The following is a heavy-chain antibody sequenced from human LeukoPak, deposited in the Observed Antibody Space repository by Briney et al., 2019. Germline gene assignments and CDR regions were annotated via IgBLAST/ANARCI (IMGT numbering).Heavy chain of an antibody. CDR2: MNPNSGNT. J-gene: IGHJ1*01. CDR1: GYTFTSYD. CDR3: ARGYYYDSSGYYYAEYFQH. V-gene: IGHV1-8*01. Sequence: ASVKVSCKASGYTFTSYDINWVRQATGQGLEWMGWMNPNSGNTGYAQKFQGRVTMTRNTSISTAYMELSSLRSEDTAEYYCARGYYYDSSGYYYAEYFQHWGQGTLVTVSS. D-gene: IGHD3-22*01.